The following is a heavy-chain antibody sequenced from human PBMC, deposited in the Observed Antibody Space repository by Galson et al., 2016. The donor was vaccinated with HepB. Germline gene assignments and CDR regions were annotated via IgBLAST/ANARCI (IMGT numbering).Heavy chain of an antibody. Sequence: SLRLSCAVSGFTVSTYNMHWVRQAPGKGPEWIAFTSSSSGVTFYADSVKGRFTISRGNANNSLYLQMNSLRDEDTAVYYCASPGGWFRNWGQGTLVTVSS. D-gene: IGHD6-19*01. CDR2: TSSSSGVT. J-gene: IGHJ4*02. CDR3: ASPGGWFRN. V-gene: IGHV3-48*02. CDR1: GFTVSTYN.